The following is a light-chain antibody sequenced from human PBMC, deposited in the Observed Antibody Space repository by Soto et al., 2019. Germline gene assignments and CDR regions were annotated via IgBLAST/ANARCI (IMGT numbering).Light chain of an antibody. Sequence: QSALTQPASVSWSPGQSITISCTGTSSDVGSHNFVSWYQQRPGKAPKLMIFEVTKRPSGVSSRFSASKSGNTASLTISGVQAEDEADYYCCSYAGTTTWVFGGGTKLTVL. CDR1: SSDVGSHNF. J-gene: IGLJ2*01. V-gene: IGLV2-23*02. CDR3: CSYAGTTTWV. CDR2: EVT.